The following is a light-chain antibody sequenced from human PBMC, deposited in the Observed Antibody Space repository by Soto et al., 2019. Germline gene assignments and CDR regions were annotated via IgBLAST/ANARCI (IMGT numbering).Light chain of an antibody. CDR2: GAS. CDR1: QSVSSN. J-gene: IGKJ1*01. CDR3: QQYNNWPPWT. V-gene: IGKV3-15*01. Sequence: IVMKQSAAAVSVSPGERSTVSCRASQSVSSNLAWYQQKPGQAPRLLIYGASTRATGIPARFSGSGSGTEFTLTISSLQSEDFAVYYCQQYNNWPPWTFGQGTKVDIK.